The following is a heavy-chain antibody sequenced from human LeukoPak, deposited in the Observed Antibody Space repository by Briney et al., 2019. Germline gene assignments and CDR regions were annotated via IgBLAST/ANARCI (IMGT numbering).Heavy chain of an antibody. CDR3: ARTLSSGWTHFDY. V-gene: IGHV1-3*01. J-gene: IGHJ4*02. CDR2: INAGNGNT. CDR1: GYTFTTYV. D-gene: IGHD6-19*01. Sequence: ASVKVSCKASGYTFTTYVMHWVRQAPGQRLEWMGWINAGNGNTKYSQKFQDTVTTTRDTSASTAYMELSSLRSEDTAVYYCARTLSSGWTHFDYWGQGTLVTVSS.